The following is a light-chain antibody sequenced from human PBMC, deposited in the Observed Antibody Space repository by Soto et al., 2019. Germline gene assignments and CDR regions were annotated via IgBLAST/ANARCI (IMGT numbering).Light chain of an antibody. CDR2: EVS. J-gene: IGLJ1*01. CDR1: SSDLGSYNR. Sequence: QSVLTQPPSVSGPPGQSVAISCTGTSSDLGSYNRVSWYQQPPGTPPRVMISEVSNRPSGVPDRFSGSKSGNTASLTISGLQAEDEADYYCSSYTSSSTYVFGPGTKVTVL. V-gene: IGLV2-18*02. CDR3: SSYTSSSTYV.